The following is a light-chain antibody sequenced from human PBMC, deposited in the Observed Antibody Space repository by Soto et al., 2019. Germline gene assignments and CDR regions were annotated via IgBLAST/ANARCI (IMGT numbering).Light chain of an antibody. V-gene: IGLV2-14*01. Sequence: QSVLTQPASVSGSPGQSITISCTGTSSDVGVYNHASWYQQHPGKAPKLMIYEVTNRPSGVSSRLSGSKSGNTASLIISGLQAEDEADYYCSSYTTSSSWVFGGGTKVTVL. J-gene: IGLJ3*02. CDR3: SSYTTSSSWV. CDR1: SSDVGVYNH. CDR2: EVT.